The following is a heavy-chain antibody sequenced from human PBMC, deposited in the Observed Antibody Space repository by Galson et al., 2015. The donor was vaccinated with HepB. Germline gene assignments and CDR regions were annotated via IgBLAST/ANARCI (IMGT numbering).Heavy chain of an antibody. CDR3: TTVATISGVMRDY. CDR1: GFNVDNAW. Sequence: SLRLSCAVSGFNVDNAWMSWVRQAPGKGLEWVGRIRSKSDGGETKYAAPVKGRVTISREDLTNTLSLQMMSLKIEDTAVYYCTTVATISGVMRDYWGQGTLVTVSS. D-gene: IGHD3-3*01. J-gene: IGHJ4*02. V-gene: IGHV3-15*01. CDR2: IRSKSDGGET.